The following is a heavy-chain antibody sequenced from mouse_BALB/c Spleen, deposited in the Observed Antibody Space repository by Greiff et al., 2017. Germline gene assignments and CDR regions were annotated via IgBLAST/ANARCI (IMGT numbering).Heavy chain of an antibody. CDR3: ARNYAMDY. Sequence: DVKLVESGGGLVQPGGSRKLSCAASGFTFSSVGMHWVRQAPEKGLEWVAYISSGSSTIYYADTVKGRCTISRDNPKNTLFLQMTSLRSEDTAMYYCARNYAMDYWGQGTSVTVSS. CDR1: GFTFSSVG. V-gene: IGHV5-17*02. J-gene: IGHJ4*01. CDR2: ISSGSSTI.